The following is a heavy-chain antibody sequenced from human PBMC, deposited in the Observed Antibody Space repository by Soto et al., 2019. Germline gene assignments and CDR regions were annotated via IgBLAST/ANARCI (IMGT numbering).Heavy chain of an antibody. Sequence: GASVKVSCKTSGYTFTDYYIHWVRQAPGQGLEWMGWINPKSGDTNYAQKFQGRVTMTRDMSITTASMELRRLRSDDTAVYYCASFYYDTSDSQIYFDYWGQGALVTVSS. V-gene: IGHV1-2*02. D-gene: IGHD3-22*01. J-gene: IGHJ4*02. CDR1: GYTFTDYY. CDR2: INPKSGDT. CDR3: ASFYYDTSDSQIYFDY.